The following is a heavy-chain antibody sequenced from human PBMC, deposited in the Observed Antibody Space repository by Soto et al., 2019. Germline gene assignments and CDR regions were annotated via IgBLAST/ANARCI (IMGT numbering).Heavy chain of an antibody. CDR2: IFHSGST. CDR1: GGSITRGGHS. J-gene: IGHJ6*02. CDR3: ATAEDPFFYAMDV. Sequence: SETLSLTCVVSGGSITRGGHSWSWIRQPPGKGLEWIGYIFHSGSTSHNPSLKSRATISLDRSKNRFSLRLSSVTAADTAVYYCATAEDPFFYAMDVWGQGTTVTVSS. V-gene: IGHV4-30-2*01.